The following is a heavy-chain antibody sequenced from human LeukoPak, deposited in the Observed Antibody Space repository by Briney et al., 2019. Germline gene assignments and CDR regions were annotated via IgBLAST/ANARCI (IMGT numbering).Heavy chain of an antibody. D-gene: IGHD2-2*01. CDR3: ARSPQRSTSIYFDY. Sequence: PQTLSLTCTVSGGSISSGGYYWSWIRQPPGKGLEWIGYIYHSGSTYYNPSLKSRVTISVDRSKNQFSLKLSSVTAADTAVYYCARSPQRSTSIYFDYWGQGTLVTVPS. CDR1: GGSISSGGYY. CDR2: IYHSGST. V-gene: IGHV4-30-2*01. J-gene: IGHJ4*02.